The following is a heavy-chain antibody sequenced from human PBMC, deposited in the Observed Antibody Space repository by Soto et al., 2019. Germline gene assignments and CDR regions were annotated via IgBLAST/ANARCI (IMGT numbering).Heavy chain of an antibody. V-gene: IGHV3-23*01. CDR1: GFTFSNYA. D-gene: IGHD2-15*01. CDR2: ITGSGGST. Sequence: EVQLLESGGGLVQPGGSLRLSCAASGFTFSNYAMSWVRQAPGKGLEWVSAITGSGGSTYYADSVKGRFTISRDNSKNTLFLKMNSLRDEDTAVYYCATLSGGSLSGWFDPWGQGTLVTVSS. J-gene: IGHJ5*02. CDR3: ATLSGGSLSGWFDP.